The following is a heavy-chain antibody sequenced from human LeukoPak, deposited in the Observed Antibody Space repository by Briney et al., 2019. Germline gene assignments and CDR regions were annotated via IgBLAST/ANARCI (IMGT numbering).Heavy chain of an antibody. CDR1: GFTFSSYA. CDR2: ISSSGSTI. J-gene: IGHJ4*02. V-gene: IGHV3-48*03. D-gene: IGHD3-10*01. CDR3: ATYLGITMVRGVPHDY. Sequence: PRGSLRLSCAASGFTFSSYAMHWVRQAPGKGLEWVSYISSSGSTIYYADSVKGRFTISRDNAKNSLYLQMNSLRAEDTAVYYCATYLGITMVRGVPHDYWGQGTLVTVSS.